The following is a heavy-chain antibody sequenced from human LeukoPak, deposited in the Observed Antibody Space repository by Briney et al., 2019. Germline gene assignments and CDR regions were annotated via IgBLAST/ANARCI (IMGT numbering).Heavy chain of an antibody. V-gene: IGHV3-23*01. CDR3: AKGSAYADF. CDR2: ISGSGGST. Sequence: GGSLRLSCAASGSTFSSYVMSWVRQAPGKGLEWVSTISGSGGSTYYADSVKGRFTISRDNPKNTLSLQMNSLRAEDTAVYYCAKGSAYADFWGQGTLVTVSS. J-gene: IGHJ4*02. CDR1: GSTFSSYV. D-gene: IGHD3-3*01.